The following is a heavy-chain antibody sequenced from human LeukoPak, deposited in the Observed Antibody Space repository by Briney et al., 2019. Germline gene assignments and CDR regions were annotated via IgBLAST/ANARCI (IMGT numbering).Heavy chain of an antibody. D-gene: IGHD3-22*01. CDR3: AREGYDSTFDY. J-gene: IGHJ4*02. CDR2: IWYDGSNK. CDR1: GFTFSSYG. Sequence: PGRSLRLSCAASGFTFSSYGMHWVRQAPGKGLEWVAVIWYDGSNKYYADSVKGRFTISRDSSKNTLYLQMNSLRAEDTAVYYCAREGYDSTFDYWGQGTLVTVSS. V-gene: IGHV3-33*01.